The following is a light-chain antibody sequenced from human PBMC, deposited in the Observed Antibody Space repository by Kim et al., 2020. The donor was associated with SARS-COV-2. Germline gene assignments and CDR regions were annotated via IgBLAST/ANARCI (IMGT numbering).Light chain of an antibody. CDR1: SSDVGNYNL. Sequence: GPSITLSCTGTSSDVGNYNLVSWYQQHPDKAPKLMIYEVTKRPSGVSNRFSGSKSGNTASLTISGLQAEDEADYYCCSYASSTTVVFGGGTQLTVL. CDR2: EVT. J-gene: IGLJ2*01. V-gene: IGLV2-23*02. CDR3: CSYASSTTVV.